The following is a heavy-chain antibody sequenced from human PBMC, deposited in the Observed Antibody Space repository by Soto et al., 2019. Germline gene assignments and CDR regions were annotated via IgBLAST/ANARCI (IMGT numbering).Heavy chain of an antibody. Sequence: PGESLKISCKGSGYSFTNYWISWVRQMPGKGLEWMGRIDPSDSYTIYSASFQGHVTISSDKSITTAFLQWSSLKASDTAIYYCAIQLRGMYSSTYRALDNWGQGTMITVSS. V-gene: IGHV5-10-1*01. D-gene: IGHD6-13*01. CDR3: AIQLRGMYSSTYRALDN. J-gene: IGHJ3*02. CDR2: IDPSDSYT. CDR1: GYSFTNYW.